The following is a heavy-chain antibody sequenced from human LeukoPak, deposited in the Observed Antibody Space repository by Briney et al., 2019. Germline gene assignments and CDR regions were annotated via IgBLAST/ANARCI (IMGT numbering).Heavy chain of an antibody. CDR2: IYYSGSS. V-gene: IGHV4-39*07. CDR3: ARVDLVGGLADAFDI. J-gene: IGHJ3*02. Sequence: SETLSLTCTVSGGSISSSSYYWGWIRQPPGKGLEWIGSIYYSGSSYYNPSLKSRVTISVDTSKNQFSLKLSSVTAADTAVYYCARVDLVGGLADAFDIWGQGTMVTVSS. D-gene: IGHD5-12*01. CDR1: GGSISSSSYY.